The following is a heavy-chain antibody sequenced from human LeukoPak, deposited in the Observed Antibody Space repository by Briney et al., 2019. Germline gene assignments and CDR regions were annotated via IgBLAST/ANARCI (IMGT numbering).Heavy chain of an antibody. CDR3: ARGLRFLEWLPPPLFDY. CDR1: GGSFSGYN. V-gene: IGHV4-59*01. J-gene: IGHJ4*02. Sequence: SETLSLTCAVFGGSFSGYNWNWIRQPPGKGLEWIGYIYYSGSTNYNPSLKSRVTISVDTSKNQFSLKLSSVTAADTAVYYCARGLRFLEWLPPPLFDYWGQGTLVTVSS. CDR2: IYYSGST. D-gene: IGHD3-3*01.